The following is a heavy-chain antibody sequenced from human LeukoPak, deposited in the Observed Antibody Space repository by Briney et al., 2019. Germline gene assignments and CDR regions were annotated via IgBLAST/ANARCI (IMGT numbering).Heavy chain of an antibody. D-gene: IGHD1-26*01. V-gene: IGHV3-23*01. Sequence: GGSLRLSCAASGFTFSSYAMSWVRQAPGKGLEWVSAISGSGGSTYYADSVKGRFTISRDNSKNTLYLQMNSLRAEDTAVYYCEKGGQESGRFFDHWGQGTLVTVSS. CDR1: GFTFSSYA. CDR3: EKGGQESGRFFDH. J-gene: IGHJ4*02. CDR2: ISGSGGST.